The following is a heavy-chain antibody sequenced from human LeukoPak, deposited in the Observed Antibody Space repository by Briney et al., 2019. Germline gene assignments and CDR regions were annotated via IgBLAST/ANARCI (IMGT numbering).Heavy chain of an antibody. CDR1: GFTFSSYW. D-gene: IGHD2-2*01. CDR3: ARWRGGFCSSTSCPGGLDY. Sequence: GGSLRLSCAASGFTFSSYWMSWVRQAPGEGLEWVANIKQDGSEKYYVDSVKGRFTISRDNAKNSLYLQMNSLRAEDTAVYYCARWRGGFCSSTSCPGGLDYWGQGTLVTVSS. CDR2: IKQDGSEK. J-gene: IGHJ4*02. V-gene: IGHV3-7*01.